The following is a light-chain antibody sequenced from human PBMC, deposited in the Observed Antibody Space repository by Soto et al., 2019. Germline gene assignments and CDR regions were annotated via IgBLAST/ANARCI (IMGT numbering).Light chain of an antibody. V-gene: IGKV1-16*01. CDR2: ATS. CDR1: QGIATY. CDR3: QQYNSYPIT. Sequence: DVQMTQSPSSVSASVGDSVTITCRASQGIATYLSWFQQKPGKAPKALIYATSTLQTGVPSRFSGSGSGTDFTLTISSLQSEDFATYYCQQYNSYPITFGQGTRLEMK. J-gene: IGKJ5*01.